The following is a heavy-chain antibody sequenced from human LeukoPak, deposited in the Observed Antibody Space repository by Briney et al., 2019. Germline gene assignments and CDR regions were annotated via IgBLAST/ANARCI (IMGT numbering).Heavy chain of an antibody. Sequence: GGSLRLSCAASGFTFSSYSMNWVRQAPGKGLEWISYISDSSRTIYYADSVKGRFTISRDNAKNSLYLQMNSLRAEDTAIYYCAKSRGSYWVPEFDYWGQGTLVTVSS. CDR2: ISDSSRTI. CDR1: GFTFSSYS. D-gene: IGHD1-26*01. CDR3: AKSRGSYWVPEFDY. V-gene: IGHV3-48*01. J-gene: IGHJ4*02.